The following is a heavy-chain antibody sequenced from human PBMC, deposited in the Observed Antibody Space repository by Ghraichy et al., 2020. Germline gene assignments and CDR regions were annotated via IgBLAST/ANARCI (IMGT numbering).Heavy chain of an antibody. CDR2: ISGSGGST. Sequence: GGSLRLSCAASGFTFSSYAMSWVRQAPGKGLEWVSAISGSGGSTYYADSVKGRFTISRDNSKNTLYLQMNSLRAEDTAVYYCAKVKDSSGYFSYYYYGMDVWGQGTTVTVSS. V-gene: IGHV3-23*01. CDR1: GFTFSSYA. D-gene: IGHD3-22*01. CDR3: AKVKDSSGYFSYYYYGMDV. J-gene: IGHJ6*02.